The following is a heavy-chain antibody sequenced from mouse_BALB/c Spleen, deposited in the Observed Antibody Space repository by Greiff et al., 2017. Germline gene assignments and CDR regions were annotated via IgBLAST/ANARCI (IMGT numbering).Heavy chain of an antibody. V-gene: IGHV1S29*02. Sequence: VQLQQSGPELVKPGASVKISCKASGYTFTDYNMHWVKQRHGKSLEWIGYIYPYNGGTGYNQKFKSKATLTVDNSSSTAYMELRSLTSEDSAVYYCATYRYDDGAYAMDYWGQGTSVTVSS. CDR2: IYPYNGGT. CDR3: ATYRYDDGAYAMDY. CDR1: GYTFTDYN. J-gene: IGHJ4*01. D-gene: IGHD2-14*01.